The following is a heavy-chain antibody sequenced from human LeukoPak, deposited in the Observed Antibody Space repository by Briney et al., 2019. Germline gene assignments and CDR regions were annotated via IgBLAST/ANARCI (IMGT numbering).Heavy chain of an antibody. Sequence: SETLSLTCIVSGGSVSSSSYFWGWIRQPPGRGLEWIGSIYYSGSTYSNPSLKSRVSLSVDTSKNHFSLKLSSVTAADTAVYYCARGSPSYYMDVWGKGTTVTVSS. CDR1: GGSVSSSSYF. CDR2: IYYSGST. V-gene: IGHV4-39*02. D-gene: IGHD6-19*01. J-gene: IGHJ6*03. CDR3: ARGSPSYYMDV.